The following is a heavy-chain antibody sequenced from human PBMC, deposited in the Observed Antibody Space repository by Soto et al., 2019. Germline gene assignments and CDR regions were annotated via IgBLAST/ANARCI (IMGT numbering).Heavy chain of an antibody. CDR3: SRLQRGYGGNPPRFDY. J-gene: IGHJ4*02. Sequence: EVQLVQSGAEVKKPGESLKISCKASGYSTTTSWIGWVRQVPGKGLEWVGIIYHDDSDTKYSPSFQGQVTISADKSSTTAYLQWSSLRASDTAMYYCSRLQRGYGGNPPRFDYWGQGTLVTVSS. CDR1: GYSTTTSW. D-gene: IGHD4-17*01. CDR2: IYHDDSDT. V-gene: IGHV5-51*03.